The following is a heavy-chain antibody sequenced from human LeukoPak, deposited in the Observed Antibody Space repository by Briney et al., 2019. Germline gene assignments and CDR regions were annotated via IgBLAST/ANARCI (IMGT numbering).Heavy chain of an antibody. CDR2: IKKDGSER. Sequence: GGSLRLSCAASGFTFSSYWMNWVRQAPGKWLEWVANIKKDGSERYYMDSVKGRFTISRDNTKKSLYLQMNTLRAEDTAVYYCARDLAGPPQEAFDIWGQGTMVTVSS. V-gene: IGHV3-7*01. CDR3: ARDLAGPPQEAFDI. CDR1: GFTFSSYW. J-gene: IGHJ3*02.